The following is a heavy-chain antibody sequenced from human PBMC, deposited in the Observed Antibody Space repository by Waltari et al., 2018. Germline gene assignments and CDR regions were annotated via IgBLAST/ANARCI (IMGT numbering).Heavy chain of an antibody. V-gene: IGHV1-69*08. J-gene: IGHJ6*02. Sequence: QVQLVQSGAEVKKPGSSVKVSCKASGGTFSSYTISWVRQAPGQGLEWMGRIIPILGIANYAHKFQGRVTITADKSTSTAYMELSSLRSEDTAVYYCARDVGRQQLGYGMDVWGQGTTVTVSS. CDR2: IIPILGIA. CDR3: ARDVGRQQLGYGMDV. D-gene: IGHD6-13*01. CDR1: GGTFSSYT.